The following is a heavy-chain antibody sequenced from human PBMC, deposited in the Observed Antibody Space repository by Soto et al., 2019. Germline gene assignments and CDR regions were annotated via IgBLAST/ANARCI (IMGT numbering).Heavy chain of an antibody. D-gene: IGHD2-2*01. J-gene: IGHJ5*02. Sequence: PGGSLRLSCSASGFIFSNYAMHWVRQAPGKGLEYVSAISGDADNTYYADSVKGRFTISRDNSKNTLYLQMSSLRVEDTAVYYCVKLRYEGVDPWGQGT. CDR3: VKLRYEGVDP. CDR2: ISGDADNT. CDR1: GFIFSNYA. V-gene: IGHV3-64D*06.